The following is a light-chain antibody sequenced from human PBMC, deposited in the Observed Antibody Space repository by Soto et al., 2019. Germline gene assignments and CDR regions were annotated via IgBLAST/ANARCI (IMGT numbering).Light chain of an antibody. CDR2: EVS. CDR1: SSDFGAFNY. V-gene: IGLV2-14*01. Sequence: QSALTQPASVSVSPEQSITICFTGTSSDFGAFNYVSWFQQHPVKAPKVIIYEVSDRPSGVSSRFSGSKSANTASLTISGLKAEDEADYYCCTYPSRGWGWVFGGGTKLTVL. J-gene: IGLJ2*01. CDR3: CTYPSRGWGWV.